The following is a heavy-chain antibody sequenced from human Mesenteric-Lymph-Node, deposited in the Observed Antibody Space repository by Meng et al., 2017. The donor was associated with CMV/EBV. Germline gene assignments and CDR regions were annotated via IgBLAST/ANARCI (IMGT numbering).Heavy chain of an antibody. CDR1: GFPFRSYD. J-gene: IGHJ3*02. CDR2: ISSSGSTI. V-gene: IGHV3-48*03. CDR3: AITQYSYDNAFDI. Sequence: GGSLRLSCAASGFPFRSYDMHWVRQAPGKGLEWVSYISSSGSTIYYADSVKGRFTISRDNAKNSLYLQMNSLRAEDTAVYYCAITQYSYDNAFDIWGQGTMVTVSS. D-gene: IGHD5-18*01.